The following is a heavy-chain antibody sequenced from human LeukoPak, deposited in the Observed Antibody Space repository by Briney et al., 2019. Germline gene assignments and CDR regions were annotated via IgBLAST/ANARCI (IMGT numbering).Heavy chain of an antibody. CDR3: AKDDAWLRFGE. D-gene: IGHD3-10*01. Sequence: GGSLRLSCAASGFTLIRHEMNWVRQAPGKGLEWVSFISRSGRNTDYADSVKGRFTISRDNSKNTLYLEVISLTAEDTAVYYCAKDDAWLRFGEWSQGTLVTVSS. J-gene: IGHJ4*02. CDR1: GFTLIRHE. CDR2: ISRSGRNT. V-gene: IGHV3-23*01.